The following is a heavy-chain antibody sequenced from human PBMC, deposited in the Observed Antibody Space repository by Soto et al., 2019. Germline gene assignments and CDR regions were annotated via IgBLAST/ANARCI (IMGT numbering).Heavy chain of an antibody. Sequence: QITLKESGPTLVKPTQTLTLTCTFSGFSLSTSGVGVGWIRQPPGKAPEWLALIYWDDDKRYSPSLKSRLTITKDTSKNQVVLTMTNMDPVDTATYYCAHTIAAAGADWFDPWGQGTLVTVSS. CDR3: AHTIAAAGADWFDP. CDR2: IYWDDDK. D-gene: IGHD6-13*01. V-gene: IGHV2-5*02. CDR1: GFSLSTSGVG. J-gene: IGHJ5*02.